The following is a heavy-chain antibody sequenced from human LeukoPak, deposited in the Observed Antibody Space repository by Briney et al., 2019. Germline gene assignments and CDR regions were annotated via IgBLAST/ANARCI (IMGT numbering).Heavy chain of an antibody. J-gene: IGHJ4*02. CDR3: ARDYSSSWYCDY. CDR2: IRFDGSDK. Sequence: GGSLRLSCAASGFTFSSYSLHWVRQAPGKGLEWVAFIRFDGSDKYYADSVKGRFTISRDNAKNTLYLQMNSLKPEDTAVYYCARDYSSSWYCDYWGQGTLVSVSS. D-gene: IGHD6-13*01. V-gene: IGHV3-30-3*01. CDR1: GFTFSSYS.